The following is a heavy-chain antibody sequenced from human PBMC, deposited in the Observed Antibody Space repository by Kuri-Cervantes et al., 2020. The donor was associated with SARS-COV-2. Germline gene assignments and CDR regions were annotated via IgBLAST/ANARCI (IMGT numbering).Heavy chain of an antibody. J-gene: IGHJ4*02. D-gene: IGHD3-22*01. Sequence: SCTVSGGSISSGDYYWSWIRQPPGKGLEWIGYIYYSGSTYYNPSLKSRVTISVDTSKNQFSLKLSSVTAADTAVYYCARDPNYDSSGYYGLTFDYWGQGTLVTVSS. CDR1: GGSISSGDYY. CDR2: IYYSGST. CDR3: ARDPNYDSSGYYGLTFDY. V-gene: IGHV4-30-4*01.